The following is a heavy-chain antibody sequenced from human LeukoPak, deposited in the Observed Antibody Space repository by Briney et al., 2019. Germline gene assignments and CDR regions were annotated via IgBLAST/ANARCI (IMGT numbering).Heavy chain of an antibody. CDR1: GFTFSDYY. V-gene: IGHV3-11*05. Sequence: AGGSLRLSCAASGFTFSDYYMTWIRQAPGKGLEWVSYISSSSSYANYAASVRGRFTVSRDNAKNSLYLQMNSLRAEDTAVYYCARERVLRVWGQGPLVTVSS. CDR3: ARERVLRV. CDR2: ISSSSSYA. D-gene: IGHD3-16*01. J-gene: IGHJ4*02.